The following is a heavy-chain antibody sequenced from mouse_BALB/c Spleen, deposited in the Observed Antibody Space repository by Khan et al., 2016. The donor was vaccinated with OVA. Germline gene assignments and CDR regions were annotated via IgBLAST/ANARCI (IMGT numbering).Heavy chain of an antibody. D-gene: IGHD4-1*01. CDR2: ISRGGDYN. CDR3: ADHLTGSFAY. Sequence: EVELVESGGDLVKPGGSLTLSCAASGFTFSSYSMSWVRQTPDKRLEWVASISRGGDYNYYPARVKGRFTISRDNAKKTLYLQMSELKSYDTAMYYCADHLTGSFAYWGQGTLVTVSA. CDR1: GFTFSSYS. V-gene: IGHV5-6*01. J-gene: IGHJ3*01.